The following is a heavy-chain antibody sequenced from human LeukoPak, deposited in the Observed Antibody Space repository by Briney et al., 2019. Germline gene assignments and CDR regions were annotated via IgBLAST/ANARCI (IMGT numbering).Heavy chain of an antibody. Sequence: ASVKVSCKASGYTFTGYYMHWVRQAPGQGLEWMGRINPNSGGTNYAQKFQGRVTMTRDTSISTAYVELSRLRSDDTAVYYCARDGSSSSSGYYYYYMDVWGKGTTVTVSS. D-gene: IGHD6-6*01. J-gene: IGHJ6*03. V-gene: IGHV1-2*06. CDR1: GYTFTGYY. CDR3: ARDGSSSSSGYYYYYMDV. CDR2: INPNSGGT.